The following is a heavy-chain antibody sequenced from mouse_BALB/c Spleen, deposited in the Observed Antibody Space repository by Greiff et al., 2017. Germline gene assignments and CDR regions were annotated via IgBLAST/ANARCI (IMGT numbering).Heavy chain of an antibody. CDR3: ARDGDYYDYDGAFDY. V-gene: IGHV5-15*02. Sequence: VMLVESGGGLVQPGGSRKLSCAASGFTFSDYGMAWVRQAPGKGPEWVAFISNLAYSIYYADTVTGRFTISRENAKNTLYLEMSSLRSEDTAMYYCARDGDYYDYDGAFDYWGQGTTLTVSS. CDR2: ISNLAYSI. D-gene: IGHD2-4*01. CDR1: GFTFSDYG. J-gene: IGHJ2*01.